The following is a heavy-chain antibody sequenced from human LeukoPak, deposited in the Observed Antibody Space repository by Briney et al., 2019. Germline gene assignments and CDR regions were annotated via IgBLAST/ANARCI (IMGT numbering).Heavy chain of an antibody. D-gene: IGHD6-25*01. J-gene: IGHJ6*03. CDR1: GGSFSGYY. CDR3: ARAISGWYFYYYYMDV. V-gene: IGHV4-34*01. CDR2: INHSGST. Sequence: PSETLSLTCAVYGGSFSGYYWSWIRQPPGKGLEWIGEINHSGSTNYNPSLKSRVTISVDTSKNQFSLKLSSVTAADTAVYYCARAISGWYFYYYYMDVWGKGTTVTVSS.